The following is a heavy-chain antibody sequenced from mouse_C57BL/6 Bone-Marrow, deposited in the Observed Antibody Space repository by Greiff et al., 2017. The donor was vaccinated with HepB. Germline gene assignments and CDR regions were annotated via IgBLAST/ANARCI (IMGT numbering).Heavy chain of an antibody. Sequence: EVQLQQSGAELVRPGASVKLSCTASGFNIKDDYMHWVKQRPEQGLEWIGWIDPENGDTEYASKFQGKATITADTSSNTAYLQLSSLTSEDTAVYYCTTFGGGAWFAYWGQGTLVTVSA. V-gene: IGHV14-4*01. J-gene: IGHJ3*01. CDR1: GFNIKDDY. CDR3: TTFGGGAWFAY. CDR2: IDPENGDT.